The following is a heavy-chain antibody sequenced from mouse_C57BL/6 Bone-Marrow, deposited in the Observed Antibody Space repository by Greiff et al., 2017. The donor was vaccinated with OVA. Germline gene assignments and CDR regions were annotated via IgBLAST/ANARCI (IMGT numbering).Heavy chain of an antibody. D-gene: IGHD1-1*02. V-gene: IGHV14-4*01. CDR1: GFNIKDDY. CDR3: TNGWPWYFDV. J-gene: IGHJ1*03. CDR2: IDPENGDT. Sequence: EVQLQQSGAELVRPGASVKLSCTASGFNIKDDYMHWVKQRPEQGLEWIGWIDPENGDTEYASKFQGKATITADTSSNTAYLQLSSLTSEDTAVYYCTNGWPWYFDVWGTGTTVTVSS.